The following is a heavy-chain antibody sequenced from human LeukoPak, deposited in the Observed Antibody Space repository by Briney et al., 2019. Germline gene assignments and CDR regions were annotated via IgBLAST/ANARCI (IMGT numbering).Heavy chain of an antibody. CDR1: GLTFSGSG. J-gene: IGHJ4*02. V-gene: IGHV3-30*02. CDR3: TNFDY. CDR2: INHDGTDT. Sequence: GGSLRLSCTASGLTFSGSGMHWVRRAPGKGLDWVSLINHDGTDTYYADSVKGRFTISRDNSQNTLYLQMNSLRGEDTAVYYCTNFDYWGQGTLVTVSS.